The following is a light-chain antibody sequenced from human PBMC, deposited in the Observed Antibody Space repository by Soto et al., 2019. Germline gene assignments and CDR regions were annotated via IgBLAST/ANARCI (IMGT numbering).Light chain of an antibody. CDR3: QQYNNWQYT. Sequence: EIVMTQSPAILSVSPGERATLSCRASQSVSSNLAWYQQTPGQAPRLLIYGASTRATGIPARFSGSGSGTEFPLTISSLQSEDFAVYYCQQYNNWQYTFGQGTKLDIK. J-gene: IGKJ2*01. CDR2: GAS. V-gene: IGKV3-15*01. CDR1: QSVSSN.